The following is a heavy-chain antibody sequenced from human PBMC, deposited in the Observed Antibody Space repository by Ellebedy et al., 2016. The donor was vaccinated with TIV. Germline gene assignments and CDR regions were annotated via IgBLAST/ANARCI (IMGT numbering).Heavy chain of an antibody. D-gene: IGHD3-10*01. V-gene: IGHV4-39*01. CDR3: ARWFGELLYVRWFDP. CDR1: GGSIDSSSNY. CDR2: MYYSGTT. J-gene: IGHJ5*02. Sequence: SETLSLTCTVSGGSIDSSSNYWGWIRQPPGKGLEWIGSMYYSGTTYYNPSLKSRVTISVDTSNSQFSLKLTSLTAADTAVYYCARWFGELLYVRWFDPWGQGTLVTVSS.